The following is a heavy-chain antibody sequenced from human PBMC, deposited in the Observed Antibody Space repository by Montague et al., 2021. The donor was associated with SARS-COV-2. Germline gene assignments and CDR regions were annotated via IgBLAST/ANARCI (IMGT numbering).Heavy chain of an antibody. CDR2: TSYSGST. J-gene: IGHJ6*02. CDR3: ARWGEYYDSPYYYYATDA. Sequence: SETLSLTCTVSGGSISPYYWSWIRQSPGKGLECIGYTSYSGSTDYNPSLKSRVTISIDTSKNQFSLKLSSVTAADTAVYYCARWGEYYDSPYYYYATDAWGQGTTVTVSS. CDR1: GGSISPYY. V-gene: IGHV4-59*12. D-gene: IGHD3-3*01.